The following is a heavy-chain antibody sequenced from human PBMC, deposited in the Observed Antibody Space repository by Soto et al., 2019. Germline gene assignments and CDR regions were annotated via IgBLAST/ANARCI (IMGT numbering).Heavy chain of an antibody. CDR2: IYYSGST. J-gene: IGHJ4*02. CDR1: GGSISSGDYY. Sequence: PSETLSLTCTVSGGSISSGDYYWSWIRQPPGKGLEWIGYIYYSGSTYYNPSLKSRVTISVDTSKNQFSLKLSSVTAADTAVYYCARARIHLGQIFDYWGQGTLVTVSS. D-gene: IGHD5-18*01. V-gene: IGHV4-30-4*01. CDR3: ARARIHLGQIFDY.